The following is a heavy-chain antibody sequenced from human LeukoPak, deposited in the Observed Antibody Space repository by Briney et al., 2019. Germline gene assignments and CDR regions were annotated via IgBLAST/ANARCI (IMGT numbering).Heavy chain of an antibody. Sequence: SETLSLTCAVYGWSLSGGYYWSWIRQSPGKGLEWIGEINHVGHTNYNPPLKSRATISTDSSKTQFSLKLSSVTAADTAVYYCAVGYCSGGSCYNDPKDDYWGQGTLVTVSS. V-gene: IGHV4-34*01. CDR2: INHVGHT. D-gene: IGHD2-15*01. CDR1: GWSLSGGYY. J-gene: IGHJ4*02. CDR3: AVGYCSGGSCYNDPKDDY.